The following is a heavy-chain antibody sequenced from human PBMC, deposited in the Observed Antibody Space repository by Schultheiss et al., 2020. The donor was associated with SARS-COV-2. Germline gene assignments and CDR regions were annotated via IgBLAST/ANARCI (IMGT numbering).Heavy chain of an antibody. V-gene: IGHV3-30*03. Sequence: GGSLRLSCAASGFTFITYGMHWVRQAPGKGLEWVSVISYDGTKKYYADSVKGRFTISRDNSKNTLYLQMNSLRDEDTAVYYCVRESITGDRDFDYWGQGTLVTVSS. J-gene: IGHJ4*02. CDR3: VRESITGDRDFDY. CDR1: GFTFITYG. D-gene: IGHD7-27*01. CDR2: ISYDGTKK.